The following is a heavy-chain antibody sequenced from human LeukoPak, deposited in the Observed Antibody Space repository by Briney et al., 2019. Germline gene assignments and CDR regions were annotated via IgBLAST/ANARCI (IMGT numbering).Heavy chain of an antibody. J-gene: IGHJ4*02. D-gene: IGHD3-16*01. CDR3: ARDNPYYYVY. Sequence: ASVKVSCKTSGYTFTNYGMSWLRQAPGQGLEWMGWISAYNGDAKYLQSLQGRVTMTTDTSTSTVYMELRSLRSDDTAVYYCARDNPYYYVYWGQGTLATVSS. CDR2: ISAYNGDA. CDR1: GYTFTNYG. V-gene: IGHV1-18*01.